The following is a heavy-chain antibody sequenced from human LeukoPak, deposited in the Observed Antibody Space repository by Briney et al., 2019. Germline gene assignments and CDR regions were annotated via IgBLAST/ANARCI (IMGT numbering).Heavy chain of an antibody. CDR1: GGSISSYY. V-gene: IGHV4-59*08. D-gene: IGHD3-10*01. Sequence: SETLSLTCTVSGGSISSYYWSWIRQPPGKGLECIGYIYYSGSTSYNPSLKSRVTISVDTSKNQFSLKLSSVTAADTAVYYCARGVGEMGILWFGELWRYGMDVWGQGTTVTVSS. CDR3: ARGVGEMGILWFGELWRYGMDV. CDR2: IYYSGST. J-gene: IGHJ6*02.